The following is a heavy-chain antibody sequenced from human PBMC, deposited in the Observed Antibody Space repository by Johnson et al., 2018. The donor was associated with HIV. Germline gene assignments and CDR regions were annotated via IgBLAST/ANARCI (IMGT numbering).Heavy chain of an antibody. J-gene: IGHJ3*02. CDR3: ARVAVAWGHDAFDI. Sequence: VQLVESGGGLIQPGGSLRLSCAASGFTVSSNYMSWVRQAPGKGLEWVAVTSHDGSNKYYADSVKGRFTISRDNSKHTLYLQMNSLRPEDTAVYYCARVAVAWGHDAFDIWGQGTMVTVSS. D-gene: IGHD6-19*01. V-gene: IGHV3-30*03. CDR1: GFTVSSNY. CDR2: TSHDGSNK.